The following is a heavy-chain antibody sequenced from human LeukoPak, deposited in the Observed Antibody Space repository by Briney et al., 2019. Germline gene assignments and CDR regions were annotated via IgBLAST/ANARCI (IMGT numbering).Heavy chain of an antibody. CDR3: AREGGYNQPPGY. Sequence: SETLSLTCAVYGGSFSGYYWSWIRQPPGKGLEWIGEINHSGSTNYNPSLKSRVTISVDTSKNQFSLKLSSVTAADTAVYYCAREGGYNQPPGYWGQGTLVTVSS. V-gene: IGHV4-34*01. D-gene: IGHD5-24*01. J-gene: IGHJ4*02. CDR2: INHSGST. CDR1: GGSFSGYY.